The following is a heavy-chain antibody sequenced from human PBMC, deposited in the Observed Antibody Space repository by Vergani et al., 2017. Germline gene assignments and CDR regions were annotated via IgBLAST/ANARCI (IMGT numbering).Heavy chain of an antibody. V-gene: IGHV3-73*02. CDR1: GFTFSGSA. CDR2: IRSKANSYAT. D-gene: IGHD3-22*01. J-gene: IGHJ6*02. Sequence: EVQLVESGGGLVQPGGSLKLSCAASGFTFSGSAMHWVRQASGKGLEWVGRIRSKANSYATAYAASVKGRLTISRDDSKNTAYLQMNSLKTEDTAVYYCTRHSDYDSSGYYPYYYYGMDVCGQGTTVTVSS. CDR3: TRHSDYDSSGYYPYYYYGMDV.